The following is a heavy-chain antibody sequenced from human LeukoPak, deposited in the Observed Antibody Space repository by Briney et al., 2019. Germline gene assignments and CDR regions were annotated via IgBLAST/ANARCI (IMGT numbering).Heavy chain of an antibody. J-gene: IGHJ4*02. CDR1: GFTFTYYH. CDR2: INSRSTTL. V-gene: IGHV3-48*01. D-gene: IGHD6-19*01. Sequence: GGSLRLSCAASGFTFTYYHMHWVRQAPGKGLEWVSYINSRSTTLYYADSVKGPFTISRDNAMNSLYLEINSLRAEDTAVYYCARGTYSSGWLEFSDFDFWGQGILVTVSS. CDR3: ARGTYSSGWLEFSDFDF.